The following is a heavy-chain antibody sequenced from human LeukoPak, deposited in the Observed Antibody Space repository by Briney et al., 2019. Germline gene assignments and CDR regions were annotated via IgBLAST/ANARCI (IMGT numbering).Heavy chain of an antibody. Sequence: PSETLSLTCTVSGGSISTFYWSWLRQPPGKGLEWIGYIYYSGITNYNPSLKSRVTISVDTSKNQFSLKLSSVTAADTAVYYCARQGSGSRAAFDYLGQGTLVTVSS. J-gene: IGHJ4*02. D-gene: IGHD1-26*01. V-gene: IGHV4-59*08. CDR3: ARQGSGSRAAFDY. CDR1: GGSISTFY. CDR2: IYYSGIT.